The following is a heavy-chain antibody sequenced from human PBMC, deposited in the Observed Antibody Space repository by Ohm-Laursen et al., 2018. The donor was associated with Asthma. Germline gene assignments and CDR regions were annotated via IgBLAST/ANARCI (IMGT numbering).Heavy chain of an antibody. D-gene: IGHD3-3*01. Sequence: SLRLSCTASGFTFSSYSMNWVRQAPGKGLEWVSSISSSSSYIYYADSVKGRFTISRDNAKNSLYLQMNSLRAEDTAVYYCARDRFGVVIMNHAFDIWGQGTMVTVSS. CDR2: ISSSSSYI. J-gene: IGHJ3*02. CDR1: GFTFSSYS. V-gene: IGHV3-21*01. CDR3: ARDRFGVVIMNHAFDI.